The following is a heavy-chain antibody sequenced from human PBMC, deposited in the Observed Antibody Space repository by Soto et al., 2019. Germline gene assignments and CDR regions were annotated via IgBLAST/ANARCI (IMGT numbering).Heavy chain of an antibody. CDR2: ISYDGSNK. J-gene: IGHJ4*02. D-gene: IGHD6-13*01. CDR3: ARSPIAAAGIRRYFDY. V-gene: IGHV3-30-3*01. CDR1: GFTFSSYA. Sequence: GGSLRLSCAASGFTFSSYAMHWVRQAPGKGLEWVAVISYDGSNKYYADSVKGRFTISRDNSKNTLYLQMNSLRAEDTAVYYCARSPIAAAGIRRYFDYWGQGTLVTVSS.